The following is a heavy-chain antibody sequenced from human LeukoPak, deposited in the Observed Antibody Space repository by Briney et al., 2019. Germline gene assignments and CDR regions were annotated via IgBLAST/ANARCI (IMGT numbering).Heavy chain of an antibody. CDR2: ISGSGGST. CDR1: GFTFSSYA. Sequence: GGSLRLSCAASGFTFSSYAMNWVRQAPGKGLEWVSAISGSGGSTYYADSVKGRFTISRDNSKNTVYLQINSLTAEDTAVSYCGRDSRWAQPAYWGQGTLVTVSS. CDR3: GRDSRWAQPAY. D-gene: IGHD5-24*01. J-gene: IGHJ4*02. V-gene: IGHV3-23*01.